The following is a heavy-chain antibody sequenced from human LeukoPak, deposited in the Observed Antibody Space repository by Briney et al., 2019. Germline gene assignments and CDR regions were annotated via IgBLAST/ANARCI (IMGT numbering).Heavy chain of an antibody. Sequence: GGSLRLSCAASGFTFSSYGMHWVRQAPGKGLEWMGGFDPEDGETIYAQKFQGRVTMTEDTSTDTAYMELSSLRSEDTAVYYCATSSGTMTEYYFDYWGQGTLVTVSS. V-gene: IGHV1-24*01. CDR2: FDPEDGET. D-gene: IGHD3-22*01. CDR1: GFTFSSYG. CDR3: ATSSGTMTEYYFDY. J-gene: IGHJ4*02.